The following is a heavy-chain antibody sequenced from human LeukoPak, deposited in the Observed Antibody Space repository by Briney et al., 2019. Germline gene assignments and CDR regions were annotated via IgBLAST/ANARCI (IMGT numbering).Heavy chain of an antibody. V-gene: IGHV4-59*01. D-gene: IGHD3-9*01. CDR3: ASLYFDSSYDY. CDR2: IYYSRST. J-gene: IGHJ4*02. Sequence: SETLSLTCTVSGGFISHYYWSWIRQPPAKRLEWIGYIYYSRSTNYNPSLKSRVTISVDTSKNQFSLKLSSVTAVDTAVYYGASLYFDSSYDYWGQGTLVTVSS. CDR1: GGFISHYY.